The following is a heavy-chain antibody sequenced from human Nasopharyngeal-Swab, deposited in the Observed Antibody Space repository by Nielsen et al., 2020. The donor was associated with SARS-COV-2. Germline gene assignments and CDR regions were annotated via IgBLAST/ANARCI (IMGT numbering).Heavy chain of an antibody. D-gene: IGHD3-9*01. CDR2: ISGSGGST. CDR1: GFTVSSKY. J-gene: IGHJ3*02. CDR3: AKKLENILRYFDWLLDAFDI. Sequence: GESLKISCAASGFTVSSKYMSWVRQAPGKGLEWVSAISGSGGSTYYADSVKGRFTISRDNSKNTLYLQMNSLRAEDTAVYYCAKKLENILRYFDWLLDAFDIWGQGTMVTVSS. V-gene: IGHV3-23*01.